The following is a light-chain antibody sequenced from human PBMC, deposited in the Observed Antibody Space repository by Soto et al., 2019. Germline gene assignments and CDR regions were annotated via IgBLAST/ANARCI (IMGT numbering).Light chain of an antibody. CDR1: QSVSSSY. V-gene: IGKV3-20*01. CDR3: QQYPGYT. Sequence: EIVLTQSPGTLSLSPGERATLSCRASQSVSSSYLAWYQQKPGQAPRLLIYGASGRATGIPDRFSGSGSGTDFTLTTSRLETEDFAVYYCQQYPGYTFGQGTKLEIK. J-gene: IGKJ2*01. CDR2: GAS.